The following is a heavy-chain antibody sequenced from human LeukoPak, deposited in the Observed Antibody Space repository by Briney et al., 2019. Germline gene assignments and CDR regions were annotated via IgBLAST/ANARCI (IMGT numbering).Heavy chain of an antibody. Sequence: SETLSLTCTVSGGSISSYYWSWIRQPPGKGLEWIGYIYDSGSINYNPSLKSRVTISADTSKNQFSLKLSSVTAADTAVYYCASSSGIRHLGYWGQGTLVTVSS. D-gene: IGHD3-10*01. CDR2: IYDSGSI. J-gene: IGHJ4*02. CDR3: ASSSGIRHLGY. CDR1: GGSISSYY. V-gene: IGHV4-59*01.